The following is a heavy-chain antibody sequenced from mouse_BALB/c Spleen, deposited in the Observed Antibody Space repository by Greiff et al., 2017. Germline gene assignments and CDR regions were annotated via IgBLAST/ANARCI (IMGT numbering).Heavy chain of an antibody. CDR2: IRSKSNNYAT. V-gene: IGHV10-1*02. CDR3: VRRYFDV. CDR1: GFTFNTYA. Sequence: EVQRVESGGGLVQPKGSLKLSCAASGFTFNTYAMNWVRQAPGKGLEWVARIRSKSNNYATYYADSVKDRFTISRDDSQSMLYLQMNNLKTEDTAMYYCVRRYFDVWGAGTTVTVSS. J-gene: IGHJ1*01.